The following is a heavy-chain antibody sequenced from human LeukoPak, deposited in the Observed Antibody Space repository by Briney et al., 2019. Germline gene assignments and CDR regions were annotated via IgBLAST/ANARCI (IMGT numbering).Heavy chain of an antibody. CDR1: GGSIRSSSYY. J-gene: IGHJ5*02. Sequence: PSETLSLTCIVSGGSIRSSSYYWGWIRQPPGKGVEWIGRIYYSGNPYYNPSLKSRDTISHVPSKNPLSLKLSSVTAADTAVYYCARRVSSTSNVNGFDPWGEGTLVTVSS. D-gene: IGHD2-2*01. CDR3: ARRVSSTSNVNGFDP. CDR2: IYYSGNP. V-gene: IGHV4-39*01.